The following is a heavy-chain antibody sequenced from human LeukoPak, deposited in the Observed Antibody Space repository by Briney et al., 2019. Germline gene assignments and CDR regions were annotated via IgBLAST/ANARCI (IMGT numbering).Heavy chain of an antibody. D-gene: IGHD2-15*01. CDR3: ARDPQYCSGGSCYHSLLD. CDR1: GFTFSSYG. J-gene: IGHJ4*02. CDR2: IWYDGSNK. Sequence: PGGSLRLSCAASGFTFSSYGMHWVRQAPGKGLEWVAVIWYDGSNKYYADSVKGRFTISRDNSKNTLYLQMNSLRAEDMAVYYCARDPQYCSGGSCYHSLLDWGQGTLVTVSS. V-gene: IGHV3-33*01.